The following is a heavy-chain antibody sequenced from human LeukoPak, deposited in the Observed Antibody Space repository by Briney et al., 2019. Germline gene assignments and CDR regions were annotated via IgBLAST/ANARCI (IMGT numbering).Heavy chain of an antibody. Sequence: SETLSLTCTVSGGSISSGSYYWSWTRQPAGKGLEWIGRIYTSGSTNYNPSLKSRVTISVDTSKNQFSLKLSSVTAADTAVYYCARDGWTAMALNYYYYMDIWGKGTTVTISS. D-gene: IGHD5-18*01. CDR2: IYTSGST. CDR3: ARDGWTAMALNYYYYMDI. J-gene: IGHJ6*03. V-gene: IGHV4-61*02. CDR1: GGSISSGSYY.